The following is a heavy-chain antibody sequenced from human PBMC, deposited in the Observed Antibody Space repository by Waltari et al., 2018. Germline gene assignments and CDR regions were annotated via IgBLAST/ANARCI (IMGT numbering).Heavy chain of an antibody. Sequence: EVQLLESGGGFVQPGGSLRLSCQASGLPSFTHAINWVRQAPGKGLEWVSSISVSDATYYADSVKGRFTISRDYSDNTVYLQMDSLRADDTAVYFCAKPFYNWDDPLHSWGQGTPVTVSS. CDR2: ISVSDAT. J-gene: IGHJ1*01. CDR1: GLPSFTHA. CDR3: AKPFYNWDDPLHS. V-gene: IGHV3-23*01. D-gene: IGHD1-20*01.